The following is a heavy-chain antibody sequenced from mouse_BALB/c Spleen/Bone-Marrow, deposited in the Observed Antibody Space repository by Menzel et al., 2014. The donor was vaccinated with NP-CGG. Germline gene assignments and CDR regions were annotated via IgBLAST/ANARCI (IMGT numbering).Heavy chain of an antibody. J-gene: IGHJ3*01. CDR1: GFNIKDTY. V-gene: IGHV14-3*02. CDR2: IDPANGNT. D-gene: IGHD2-3*01. CDR3: ARSLYDGYFSWFAY. Sequence: EVKLQESGAELVKPGASVKLSCTASGFNIKDTYMHRVKQRPEQGLEWIGRIDPANGNTKYDPKFQGKATITADTSSNTAYLQLSSLTSEDTAVYYCARSLYDGYFSWFAYWGQGTLVTVSA.